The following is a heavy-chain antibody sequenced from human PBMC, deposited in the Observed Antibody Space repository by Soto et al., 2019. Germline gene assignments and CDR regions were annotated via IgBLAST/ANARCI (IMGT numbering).Heavy chain of an antibody. CDR2: ISPYNGNT. CDR1: GYTFVDYG. V-gene: IGHV1-18*04. J-gene: IGHJ5*02. D-gene: IGHD3-10*01. CDR3: ARVPNPTHGDSNNNNFLDP. Sequence: ASVKVSCKASGYTFVDYGFSWVRQAPGQGLEWMGWISPYNGNTHYVETFQGRVTMTTDTSTSTAFMELRTLTSDDTAVYYCARVPNPTHGDSNNNNFLDPWGQGTPVPVSS.